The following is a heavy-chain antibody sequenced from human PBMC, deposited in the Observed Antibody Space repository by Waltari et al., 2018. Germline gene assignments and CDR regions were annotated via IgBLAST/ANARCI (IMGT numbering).Heavy chain of an antibody. D-gene: IGHD3-10*01. J-gene: IGHJ4*02. CDR1: GGTFSSYA. CDR2: IIPIFGTA. CDR3: ASGPIYGSGSYADY. V-gene: IGHV1-69*13. Sequence: QVQLVQSGAEVKKPGSSVKVSCKASGGTFSSYAISWVRQAPGQGLEWMGGIIPIFGTANYAQKFQGRVTITADESTSTAYMELSSLRSEDTAVYYCASGPIYGSGSYADYWGQGTLVTVSS.